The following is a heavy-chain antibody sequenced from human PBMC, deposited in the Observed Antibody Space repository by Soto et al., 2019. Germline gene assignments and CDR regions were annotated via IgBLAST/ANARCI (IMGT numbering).Heavy chain of an antibody. CDR2: ISGSGGST. Sequence: GGSLRLSCAASGFTFSSYAMSWVRQAPGKGLEWVSAISGSGGSTYYADSVKGRFTISRDNSKNTLYLQMNSLRAEDTAVYYCAKAGITIFGQGSSDYWGQGTLVTSPQ. V-gene: IGHV3-23*01. D-gene: IGHD3-9*01. J-gene: IGHJ4*02. CDR1: GFTFSSYA. CDR3: AKAGITIFGQGSSDY.